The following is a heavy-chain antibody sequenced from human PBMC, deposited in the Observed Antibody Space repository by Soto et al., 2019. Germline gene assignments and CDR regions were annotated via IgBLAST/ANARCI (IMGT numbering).Heavy chain of an antibody. CDR3: ARGLPPRVGATIGPFDY. D-gene: IGHD1-26*01. CDR1: GGTFSSYA. J-gene: IGHJ4*02. V-gene: IGHV1-69*01. Sequence: QVQLVQSGAEVKKPGSSVKVSCKASGGTFSSYAISWVRQAPGQGLEWMGGIIPIFGTANYAQKFQGRVTMTADEPTSTAYMELSSLRSEDTAVYYCARGLPPRVGATIGPFDYWGQGTLVTVSS. CDR2: IIPIFGTA.